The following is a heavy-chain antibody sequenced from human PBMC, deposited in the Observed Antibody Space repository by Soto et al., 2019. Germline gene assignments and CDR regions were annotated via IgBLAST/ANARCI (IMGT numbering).Heavy chain of an antibody. V-gene: IGHV1-8*02. D-gene: IGHD2-15*01. CDR2: MNPNFGNT. CDR3: ARGPGMVAATKPFDY. J-gene: IGHJ4*02. Sequence: ASVKVSCKASGGTFSSYAISWVRQAPGQGLEWMGGMNPNFGNTVYAQKLQGRVTMTRNTSISTAYMELSSLRSEDTAVYYCARGPGMVAATKPFDYWGQGTLVTVSS. CDR1: GGTFSSYA.